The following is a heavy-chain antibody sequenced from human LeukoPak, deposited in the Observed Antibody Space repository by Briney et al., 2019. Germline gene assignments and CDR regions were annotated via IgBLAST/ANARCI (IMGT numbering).Heavy chain of an antibody. D-gene: IGHD3-10*01. Sequence: PGGSLRLSCEASGFTLSNYWMYWVRQAPGKGLVWVSRIISDGSSNYADSVKGRFTISRDNAKNTLYLQMISLRAEDTAVYYCVRGVYGSGRSPWGQGTLVTVSS. CDR1: GFTLSNYW. V-gene: IGHV3-74*01. J-gene: IGHJ5*02. CDR2: IISDGSS. CDR3: VRGVYGSGRSP.